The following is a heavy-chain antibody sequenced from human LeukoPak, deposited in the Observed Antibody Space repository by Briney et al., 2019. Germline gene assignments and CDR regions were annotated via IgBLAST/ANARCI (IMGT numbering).Heavy chain of an antibody. CDR2: ISYDGDTR. CDR3: ATDGPWVPAATRVYRRDYYYMDV. V-gene: IGHV3-30-3*01. CDR1: RFTFRNYA. D-gene: IGHD2-2*01. J-gene: IGHJ6*03. Sequence: GGSLRLSCVGSRFTFRNYAMHWVRQSPGRGLEWLAVISYDGDTRYYADSVRGRFTISRDNAKNTLYLQMNSLRAEDTAVYYCATDGPWVPAATRVYRRDYYYMDVWGKGTTVTVSS.